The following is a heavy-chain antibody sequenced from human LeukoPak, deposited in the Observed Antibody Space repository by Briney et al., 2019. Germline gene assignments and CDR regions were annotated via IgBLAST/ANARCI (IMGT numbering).Heavy chain of an antibody. Sequence: SETLSLTCAVYGGSFSGYYWSWIRQPPGKGLEWIGEINHSGSTNYNPSLKSRVTISVDTSKNQFSLKLSSVTAADTAVYYCARSITMVRGVISAFDIWGQGTMVTVSS. V-gene: IGHV4-34*01. CDR2: INHSGST. J-gene: IGHJ3*02. CDR3: ARSITMVRGVISAFDI. D-gene: IGHD3-10*01. CDR1: GGSFSGYY.